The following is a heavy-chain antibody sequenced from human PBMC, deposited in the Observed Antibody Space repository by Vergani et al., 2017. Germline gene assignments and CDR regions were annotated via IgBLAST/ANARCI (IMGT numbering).Heavy chain of an antibody. CDR3: AKHFRGWGIDY. Sequence: QVQLVESGGGVVQRGGSLRLSCATFGFTLSNYDMQWIRQGPGKGLEFVAFIQFHGSKQYYADSVKGRFTLSRDFSKNTLYLQMNILRTDDTATYYCAKHFRGWGIDYWGQGTQVIVSS. CDR2: IQFHGSKQ. CDR1: GFTLSNYD. D-gene: IGHD3-16*01. J-gene: IGHJ4*02. V-gene: IGHV3-30*02.